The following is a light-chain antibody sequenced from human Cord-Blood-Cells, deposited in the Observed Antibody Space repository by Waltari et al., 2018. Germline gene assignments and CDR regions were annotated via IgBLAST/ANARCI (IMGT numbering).Light chain of an antibody. CDR3: SSYTSSSTYVV. CDR2: DVS. CDR1: SSDVGGYNS. J-gene: IGLJ2*01. Sequence: QSALTQPPPVSGSPGQSITIPCTGTSSDVGGYNSVSWYQQHPGKAPKLMIYDVSKRPSGVSHRFSGSKSGNTASLTISGLQAEDEADYYCSSYTSSSTYVVFGGGTKLAVL. V-gene: IGLV2-14*01.